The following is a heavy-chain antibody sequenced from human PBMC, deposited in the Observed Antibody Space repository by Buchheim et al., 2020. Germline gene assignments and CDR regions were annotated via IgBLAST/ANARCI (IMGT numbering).Heavy chain of an antibody. D-gene: IGHD6-19*01. V-gene: IGHV3-33*01. J-gene: IGHJ4*02. CDR3: ARDPPNSGWALDY. CDR2: IWYDGSEK. Sequence: QVQLVESGGGVVQPGESLRLSCAASGFAFNTHAMHWVRQAPGKGLEWVAFIWYDGSEKHYIDSVKGRFSTSRDNSKNTLYLEMNSLRGEDTAVYYCARDPPNSGWALDYWGQGTL. CDR1: GFAFNTHA.